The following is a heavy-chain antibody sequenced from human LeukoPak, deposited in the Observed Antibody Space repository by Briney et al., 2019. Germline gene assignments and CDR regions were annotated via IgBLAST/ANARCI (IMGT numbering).Heavy chain of an antibody. CDR3: ARDLDYYGSKWFDP. D-gene: IGHD3-10*01. CDR2: IIPIFGTA. J-gene: IGHJ5*02. V-gene: IGHV1-69*13. Sequence: SVKVSCKASGGTFSSYAISWLRQAPGQGLEWMGGIIPIFGTANYAQKFQGRVTITADESTSTAYMELSSLRSEDTAVYYCARDLDYYGSKWFDPWGQGTLVTVSS. CDR1: GGTFSSYA.